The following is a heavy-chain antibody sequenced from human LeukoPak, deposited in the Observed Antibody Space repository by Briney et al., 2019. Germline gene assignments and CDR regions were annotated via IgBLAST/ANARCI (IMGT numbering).Heavy chain of an antibody. CDR1: GHTFSSYG. J-gene: IGHJ4*02. CDR3: ATPTRGYSTPYSFDY. CDR2: IRYDGSNE. Sequence: PGGSLTLLCAASGHTFSSYGMHWVRQAPGKGREGVAFIRYDGSNEYYADSVKGRFTISRDNYKNTLYLQMSSLRTEDTAVYYCATPTRGYSTPYSFDYWGQGTLVTVSS. D-gene: IGHD4-23*01. V-gene: IGHV3-30*02.